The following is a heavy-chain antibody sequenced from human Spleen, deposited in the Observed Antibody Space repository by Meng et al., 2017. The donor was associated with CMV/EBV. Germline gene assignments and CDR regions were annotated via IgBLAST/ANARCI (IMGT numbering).Heavy chain of an antibody. CDR2: ISWNSGSI. Sequence: GGSLRLSCAASGFTFDDYAMHWVRQAPGKGLEWVSGISWNSGSIGYADSVKGRFTISRDNAKNSLHLQMTSLRVEDTALYYCAKDYLGWNGSFYNYWGQGTLVTVSS. D-gene: IGHD2/OR15-2a*01. V-gene: IGHV3-9*01. CDR3: AKDYLGWNGSFYNY. CDR1: GFTFDDYA. J-gene: IGHJ4*02.